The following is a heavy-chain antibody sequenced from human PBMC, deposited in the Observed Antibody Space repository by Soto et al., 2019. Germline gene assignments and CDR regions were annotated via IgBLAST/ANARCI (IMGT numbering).Heavy chain of an antibody. J-gene: IGHJ6*02. CDR3: ARGRYGMDV. V-gene: IGHV3-33*01. CDR2: IWSDGSNK. CDR1: GFTFSSYG. Sequence: GGSLRLSCAASGFTFSSYGMHWVRQAPGKGLEWVAVIWSDGSNKYYADSVKGRFTISRDNSKNRLYLQMNSLRIEDTAVYNCARGRYGMDVWGRGTTVTVSS.